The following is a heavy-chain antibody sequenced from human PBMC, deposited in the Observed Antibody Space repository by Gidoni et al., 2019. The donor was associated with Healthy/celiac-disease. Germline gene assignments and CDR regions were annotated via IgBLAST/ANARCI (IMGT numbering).Heavy chain of an antibody. CDR3: ARVSGDY. CDR1: GGSFSGYY. CDR2: INHSGST. D-gene: IGHD3-3*01. J-gene: IGHJ4*02. V-gene: IGHV4-34*01. Sequence: QVQLPQWGAGLLKPSETLSLPCAVYGGSFSGYYWSWIRQPPGKGLEWIGEINHSGSTNYNPSLKSRVTISVDTSKNQFSLKLSSVTAADTAVYYCARVSGDYWGQGTLVTVSS.